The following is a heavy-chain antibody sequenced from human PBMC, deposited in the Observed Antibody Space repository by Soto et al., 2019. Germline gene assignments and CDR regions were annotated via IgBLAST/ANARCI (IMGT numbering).Heavy chain of an antibody. Sequence: PGGSLRLSCAASGFPFSSYSMSWVRQAPGKGLEWVSGISGPGSDTDYADSVKGRFTISRDNSKNTLFLQMSSLRVEDTAVYYCAREDGGGPFDYWSQGTLVTVSS. D-gene: IGHD3-10*01. V-gene: IGHV3-23*01. CDR3: AREDGGGPFDY. CDR1: GFPFSSYS. CDR2: ISGPGSDT. J-gene: IGHJ4*02.